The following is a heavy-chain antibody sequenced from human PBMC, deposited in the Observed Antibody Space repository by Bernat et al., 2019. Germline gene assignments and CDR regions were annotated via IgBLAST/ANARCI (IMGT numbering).Heavy chain of an antibody. D-gene: IGHD3-22*01. V-gene: IGHV4-39*01. Sequence: QLQLQESGPGLVKPSETLSLTCTVSGGSISSSSYYWGWIRQPPGKGLEWIGSIYYSGSTYYNQSLKSRVTISVDTSKNQFSLKVSSVTAADTAVYYCAKPWNYYDSSGFQKGYDAFDIWGQGTMVTVSS. CDR1: GGSISSSSYY. CDR3: AKPWNYYDSSGFQKGYDAFDI. J-gene: IGHJ3*02. CDR2: IYYSGST.